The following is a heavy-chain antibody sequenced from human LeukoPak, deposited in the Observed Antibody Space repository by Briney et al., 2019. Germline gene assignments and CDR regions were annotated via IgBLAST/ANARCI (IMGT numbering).Heavy chain of an antibody. D-gene: IGHD6-13*01. CDR2: ISSSSSYI. Sequence: SGGSLRLTCAASGFTFSSYSMTWVRQAPGKGLEWVSSISSSSSYIYYADSVKGRFTISRDNAKNSLYLQMNSLRAEDTAVYYCARDSREYSSSWNAHDAFDIWGQGTMVTVSS. CDR1: GFTFSSYS. J-gene: IGHJ3*02. V-gene: IGHV3-21*01. CDR3: ARDSREYSSSWNAHDAFDI.